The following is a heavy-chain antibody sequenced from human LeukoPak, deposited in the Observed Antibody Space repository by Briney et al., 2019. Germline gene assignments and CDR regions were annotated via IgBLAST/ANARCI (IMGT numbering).Heavy chain of an antibody. CDR2: IRYDGSNK. Sequence: GGSLRLSCAASGFTFSSYGMHWVRQAPGKGLEWVAFIRYDGSNKYYADSVRGRFTISRDNSKNTLYLQMNSLRAEDTAVYYCAKESVAVQTSGGVGYFDYWGQGTLVTVSS. J-gene: IGHJ4*02. V-gene: IGHV3-30*02. CDR1: GFTFSSYG. CDR3: AKESVAVQTSGGVGYFDY. D-gene: IGHD5/OR15-5a*01.